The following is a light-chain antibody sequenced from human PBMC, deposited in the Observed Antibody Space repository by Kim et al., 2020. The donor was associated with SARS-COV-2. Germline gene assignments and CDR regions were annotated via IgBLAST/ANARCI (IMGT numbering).Light chain of an antibody. CDR3: QTWGTGIPVA. J-gene: IGLJ2*01. V-gene: IGLV4-69*01. CDR1: SEYSTYA. CDR2: LNSDGSH. Sequence: QLVLTQSPSASASLGASVRLTCTLSSEYSTYAIAWHQQQPEKGPRFLVRLNSDGSHTKGDGIPDRFSGSGSGAERYLTISSLQSEDEADYYCQTWGTGIPVAFGGGTQLTAL.